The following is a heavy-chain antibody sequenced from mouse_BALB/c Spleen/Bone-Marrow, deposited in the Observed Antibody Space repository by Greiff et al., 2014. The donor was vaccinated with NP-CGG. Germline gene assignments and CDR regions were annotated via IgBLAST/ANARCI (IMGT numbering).Heavy chain of an antibody. D-gene: IGHD2-3*01. CDR2: IDPANGNT. J-gene: IGHJ3*01. Sequence: VQLQQPGAELVKPGASVKLSCTASGFNIKDTYMHWVKQRPEQGLEWIGRIDPANGNTKYEPKFQGQATITADTSSNTAYLQLRRLTSEATAFYSCARRNDGYNTYWGQGTLVTVFA. V-gene: IGHV14-3*02. CDR1: GFNIKDTY. CDR3: ARRNDGYNTY.